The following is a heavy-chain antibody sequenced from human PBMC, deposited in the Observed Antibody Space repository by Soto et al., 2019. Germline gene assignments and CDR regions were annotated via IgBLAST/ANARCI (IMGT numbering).Heavy chain of an antibody. V-gene: IGHV5-10-1*01. J-gene: IGHJ4*02. CDR1: GYSFTNYW. D-gene: IGHD3-22*01. Sequence: GESLKISCMASGYSFTNYWISWVRQMPGKGLEWMGRIGPGDSYTNYSPSFQGHVTISVDKSIGTAYLQWSSLKASDTAMYYCARQPLGYSDSRGFFDKWGQGTLVTVSS. CDR2: IGPGDSYT. CDR3: ARQPLGYSDSRGFFDK.